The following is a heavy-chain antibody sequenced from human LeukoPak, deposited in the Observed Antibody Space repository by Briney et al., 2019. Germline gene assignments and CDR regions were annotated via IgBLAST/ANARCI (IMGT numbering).Heavy chain of an antibody. CDR2: INHSGST. V-gene: IGHV4-34*01. Sequence: KASETLSLTCAVYGGSFSGYYWSWIRQPPGKGLEWIGEINHSGSTNYNPSLKSRVTISVDTSKNQFSLKLGSVTAADTAVYYCARVRPPYSSSWYAGFFDYWGQGTLVTVSS. CDR1: GGSFSGYY. D-gene: IGHD6-13*01. CDR3: ARVRPPYSSSWYAGFFDY. J-gene: IGHJ4*02.